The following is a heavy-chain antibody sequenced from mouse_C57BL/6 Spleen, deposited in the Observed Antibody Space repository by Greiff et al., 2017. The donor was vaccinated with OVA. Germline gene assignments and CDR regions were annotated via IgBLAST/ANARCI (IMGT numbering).Heavy chain of an antibody. V-gene: IGHV1-69*01. CDR1: GYTFTSYW. Sequence: VQLQQPGAELVMPGASVKLSCKASGYTFTSYWMHWVKQRPGQGLEWIGEIDPSDSNTNYNQKFKGKATLTVDKSSSTAYMQLSSLTSEDSAVYYCARYGFDYWGQGTTLTVSS. J-gene: IGHJ2*01. CDR3: ARYGFDY. CDR2: IDPSDSNT. D-gene: IGHD1-1*02.